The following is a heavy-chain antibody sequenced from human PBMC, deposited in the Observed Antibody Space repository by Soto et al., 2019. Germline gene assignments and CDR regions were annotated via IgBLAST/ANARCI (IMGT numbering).Heavy chain of an antibody. Sequence: GGSLRLSCAASGFTFSTYAMHWVRQAPGKGLEWVATISDDGTNKFYADSVKGRFTISRDNSKDTLYLQMNGLRPEDTAMYYCPREGHGDWFDPWGQGTLATVSS. CDR1: GFTFSTYA. J-gene: IGHJ5*02. V-gene: IGHV3-30-3*01. CDR3: PREGHGDWFDP. D-gene: IGHD3-10*01. CDR2: ISDDGTNK.